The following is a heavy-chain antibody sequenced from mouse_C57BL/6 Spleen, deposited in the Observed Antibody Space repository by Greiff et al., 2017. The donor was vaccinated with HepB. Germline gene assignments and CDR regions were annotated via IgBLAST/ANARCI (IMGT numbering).Heavy chain of an antibody. V-gene: IGHV10-3*01. J-gene: IGHJ4*01. CDR2: IRSKSSNYAT. Sequence: EVHLVESGGGLVQPKGSLKLSCAASGFTFNTYAMHWVRQAPGKGLEWVAGIRSKSSNYATYYADSVKDRFTISRDDSQSMLYLQMNNLKTEDTAMYYCVREGLNYAMDYWGQGTSVTVSS. CDR1: GFTFNTYA. CDR3: VREGLNYAMDY. D-gene: IGHD3-1*01.